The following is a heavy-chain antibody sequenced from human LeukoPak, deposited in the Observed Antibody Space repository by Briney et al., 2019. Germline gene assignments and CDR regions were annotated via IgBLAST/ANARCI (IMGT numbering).Heavy chain of an antibody. D-gene: IGHD3-22*01. CDR2: ISSSSSYT. CDR1: GFIFSDYY. V-gene: IGHV3-11*05. Sequence: NPGGSLRLSCAASGFIFSDYYMSWIRQAPGKGLEWVSYISSSSSYTNYADSVKGRFTISRDNAKNSLYLQMNSLRAEDTALYYCARGLYYYDSSGYYYLGYWGQGTLATVSS. J-gene: IGHJ4*02. CDR3: ARGLYYYDSSGYYYLGY.